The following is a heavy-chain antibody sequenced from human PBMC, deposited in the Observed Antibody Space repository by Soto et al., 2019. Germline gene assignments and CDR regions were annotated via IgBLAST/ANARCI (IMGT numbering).Heavy chain of an antibody. CDR1: GGSFSGYY. J-gene: IGHJ4*02. V-gene: IGHV4-34*01. CDR3: ARGGGYSGYDLSAYFDY. CDR2: INHSGST. D-gene: IGHD5-12*01. Sequence: TLSLTCAVYGGSFSGYYWSWIRQPPGKGLEWIGEINHSGSTNYNPSLKSRVTISVDTSKNQFSLKLSSVTAADTAVYYCARGGGYSGYDLSAYFDYWGQGTLVTVSS.